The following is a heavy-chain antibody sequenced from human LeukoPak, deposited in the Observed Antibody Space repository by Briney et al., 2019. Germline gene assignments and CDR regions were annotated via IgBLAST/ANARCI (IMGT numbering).Heavy chain of an antibody. CDR3: AKGGQWPDSGDAFDI. CDR2: ISGSGGST. CDR1: GFTVSSNY. V-gene: IGHV3-23*01. J-gene: IGHJ3*02. Sequence: PGGSLRLSCAASGFTVSSNYMSWVRQAPGKGLEWVSAISGSGGSTYYADSVKGRFTISRDNSKNTLYLQMNSLRAEDTAVYYCAKGGQWPDSGDAFDIWGQGTMVTVSS. D-gene: IGHD6-19*01.